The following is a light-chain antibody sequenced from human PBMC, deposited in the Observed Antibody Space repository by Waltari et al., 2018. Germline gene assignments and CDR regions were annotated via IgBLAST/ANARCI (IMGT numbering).Light chain of an antibody. V-gene: IGLV2-8*01. CDR3: SSDAGSNTMI. J-gene: IGLJ2*01. CDR2: EVT. CDR1: SSDVGFYDH. Sequence: QSALTQPPSASGSPGQSVTIPCTGTSSDVGFYDHVSWFQQHPGRAPRLLIYEVTKRPSGVPPRFAGSKSGNTGSLTVSGLQDEDEAAYYCSSDAGSNTMIFGGGTKVTVL.